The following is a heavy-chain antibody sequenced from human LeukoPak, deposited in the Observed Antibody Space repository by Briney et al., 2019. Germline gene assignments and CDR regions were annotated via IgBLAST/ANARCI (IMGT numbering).Heavy chain of an antibody. Sequence: GGSLRLSCAASGFTFSSYSMNWVRQAPGKGLEWVSSISSSSSSYIYYADSVKGRFTISRDNAKNSLYLQMNSLRAEDTAVYYCARDSYYYDSSGFIDWGQGTLVTVSS. CDR1: GFTFSSYS. D-gene: IGHD3-22*01. J-gene: IGHJ4*02. V-gene: IGHV3-21*01. CDR2: ISSSSSSYI. CDR3: ARDSYYYDSSGFID.